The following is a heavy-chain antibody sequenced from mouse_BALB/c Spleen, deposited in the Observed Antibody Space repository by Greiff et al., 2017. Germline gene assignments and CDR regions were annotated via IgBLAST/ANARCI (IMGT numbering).Heavy chain of an antibody. CDR2: ISSGGGST. J-gene: IGHJ3*01. V-gene: IGHV5-12-1*01. CDR3: ARHGYSFAY. Sequence: EVHLVESGGGLVKPGGSLKLSCAASGFAFSSYDMSWVRQTPEKRLEWVAYISSGGGSTYYPDTVKGRFTISRDNAKNTLYLQMSSLKSEDTAMYYCARHGYSFAYWGQGTLVTVSA. D-gene: IGHD2-3*01. CDR1: GFAFSSYD.